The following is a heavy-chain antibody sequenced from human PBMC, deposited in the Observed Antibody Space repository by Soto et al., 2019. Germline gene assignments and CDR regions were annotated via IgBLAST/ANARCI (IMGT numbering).Heavy chain of an antibody. V-gene: IGHV3-33*06. D-gene: IGHD2-2*01. J-gene: IGHJ4*02. CDR2: IWYDGSNK. CDR3: ANPLLVPAAPRY. CDR1: GFTFSSYG. Sequence: SLRLSCAASGFTFSSYGMHWVRQAPGKGLEWVAVIWYDGSNKYYADSVKGRFTISRDNSKNTLYLQMNSLRAEDTAVYYCANPLLVPAAPRYWGQGTLVTVSS.